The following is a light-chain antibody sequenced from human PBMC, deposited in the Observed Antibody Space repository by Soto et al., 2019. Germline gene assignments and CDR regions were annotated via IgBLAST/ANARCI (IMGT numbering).Light chain of an antibody. CDR3: CSYAGSLVV. CDR2: DVS. Sequence: QSALTQPRSVSGSPGQSVTISCTGTSSDVGGYNYVSWYQQHPGKAPQLMIYDVSKRPSGVPDRFSGSKSGNTASLTISGLQTEDEADYYCCSYAGSLVVFGGGTQLTVL. J-gene: IGLJ2*01. CDR1: SSDVGGYNY. V-gene: IGLV2-11*01.